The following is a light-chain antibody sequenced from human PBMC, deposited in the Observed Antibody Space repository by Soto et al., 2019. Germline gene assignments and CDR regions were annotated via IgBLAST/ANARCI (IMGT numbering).Light chain of an antibody. CDR2: DAS. J-gene: IGKJ2*01. Sequence: EIVLTQSPATLSLSPGERATLSCRASQSVSSYLAWYQQKLGQAPRLLIYDASNRATGIPARFSGSGSGTDFTLTISSLEPEDFAVYYFQQRSNWPRTLGQGTKLEIK. CDR1: QSVSSY. CDR3: QQRSNWPRT. V-gene: IGKV3-11*01.